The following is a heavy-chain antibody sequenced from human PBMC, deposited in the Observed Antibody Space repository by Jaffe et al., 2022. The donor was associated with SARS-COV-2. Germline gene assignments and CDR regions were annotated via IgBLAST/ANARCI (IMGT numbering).Heavy chain of an antibody. Sequence: VQLVESGGGLVQPGGSLRLSCAASGFGFSFYAMNWVRRAPGQGLEWVSGIGGSGGTTFYADSVKGRFTISRDNSNNTLFLQMNSLRVEDTAIYYCAKAYYGSGSYRADYWGQGTLVTVSS. V-gene: IGHV3-23*04. CDR3: AKAYYGSGSYRADY. J-gene: IGHJ4*02. CDR1: GFGFSFYA. D-gene: IGHD3-10*01. CDR2: IGGSGGTT.